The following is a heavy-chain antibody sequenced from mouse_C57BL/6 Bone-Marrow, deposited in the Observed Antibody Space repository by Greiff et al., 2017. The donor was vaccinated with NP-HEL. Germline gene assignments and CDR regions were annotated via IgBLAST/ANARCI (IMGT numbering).Heavy chain of an antibody. J-gene: IGHJ3*01. D-gene: IGHD2-2*01. CDR3: ARGGYDWFAY. V-gene: IGHV1-4*01. Sequence: QVQLKQSGAELARPGASVKMSCKASGYTFTSYSMHWVKQRPGQGLEWIGYINPSSGYTKYNQKFKDKATLTADKSSSTAYMQLSSLTSEDSAVYYCARGGYDWFAYWDQGNLVTVTA. CDR1: GYTFTSYS. CDR2: INPSSGYT.